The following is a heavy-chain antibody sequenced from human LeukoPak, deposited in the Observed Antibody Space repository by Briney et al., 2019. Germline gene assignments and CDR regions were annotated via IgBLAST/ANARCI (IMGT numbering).Heavy chain of an antibody. Sequence: GESLKISCKGSGYRFTSYWISWVRQMPGKGLEWMGTIDPSDSYSNYRPSFQGHVTISADKSITTAYLQWSSLKASDTAMYYCARLGDSYGYGYGMDVWGQGTTATVSS. CDR3: ARLGDSYGYGYGMDV. CDR2: IDPSDSYS. V-gene: IGHV5-10-1*01. D-gene: IGHD5-18*01. J-gene: IGHJ6*02. CDR1: GYRFTSYW.